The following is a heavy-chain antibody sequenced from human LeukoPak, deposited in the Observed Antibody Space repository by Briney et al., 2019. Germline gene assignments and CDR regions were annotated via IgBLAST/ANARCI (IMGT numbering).Heavy chain of an antibody. CDR2: IYRSGNT. J-gene: IGHJ4*02. D-gene: IGHD6-13*01. CDR3: ARGGIAAAGRSPFDW. Sequence: SETLSLTCTVYGGPFSGFYWTWIRQPPGTWLEWIGEIYRSGNTNYNPSLKSRVTISIDTSKNQFSLKLTSVTAADTAAYYCARGGIAAAGRSPFDWWGQGTLVTVSS. V-gene: IGHV4-34*01. CDR1: GGPFSGFY.